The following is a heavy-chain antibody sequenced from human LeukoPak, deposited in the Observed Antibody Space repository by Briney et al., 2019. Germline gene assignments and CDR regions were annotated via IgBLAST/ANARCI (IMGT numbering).Heavy chain of an antibody. CDR1: GGTFSRYA. CDR3: ARDRPYTGGWRGFDY. J-gene: IGHJ4*02. CDR2: VIPMFGIA. D-gene: IGHD6-19*01. V-gene: IGHV1-69*13. Sequence: SVKVSCKASGGTFSRYAISWARQAPGQGLEWMGGVIPMFGIANYAQKFQGRVTITADESTSTAYMELSSLRSEDTAVYYCARDRPYTGGWRGFDYWGQGTLVTVSS.